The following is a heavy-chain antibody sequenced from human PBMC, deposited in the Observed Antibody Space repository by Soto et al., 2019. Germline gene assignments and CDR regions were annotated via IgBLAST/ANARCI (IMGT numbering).Heavy chain of an antibody. D-gene: IGHD3-9*01. CDR3: ARGVLRYFDWLLPIDY. CDR2: IYYSGST. V-gene: IGHV4-39*01. CDR1: GGSTGSSSYY. Sequence: SETLSLTCTVSGGSTGSSSYYWGWIRQPPWKGLQWIGSIYYSGSTYYNPSLKSRVTISVDTSKNQFSLKLSSVTAADTAVYYCARGVLRYFDWLLPIDYWGQGTLVTVSS. J-gene: IGHJ4*02.